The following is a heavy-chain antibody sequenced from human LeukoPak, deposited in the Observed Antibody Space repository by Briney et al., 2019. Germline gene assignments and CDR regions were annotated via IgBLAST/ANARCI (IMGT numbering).Heavy chain of an antibody. D-gene: IGHD5-24*01. CDR3: ATNSGARDSGN. CDR1: GNAFSNYF. CDR2: IDRSGVST. J-gene: IGHJ4*02. V-gene: IGHV1-46*01. Sequence: ASVKVSCKASGNAFSNYFMHWVRQAPGQGPEWMGVIDRSGVSTSYAQKFQGRISVSSDMSTSTVYMELSSLTSEDTAVYFCATNSGARDSGNWGQGTLVTVSS.